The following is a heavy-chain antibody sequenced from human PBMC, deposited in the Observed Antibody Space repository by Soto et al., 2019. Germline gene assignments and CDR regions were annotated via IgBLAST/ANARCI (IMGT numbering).Heavy chain of an antibody. V-gene: IGHV5-51*01. CDR1: GYSFTSYW. D-gene: IGHD5-18*01. CDR2: IYPGDSDT. Sequence: GESLKISCTGSGYSFTSYWIGWVRQLPGKGLEWMGIIYPGDSDTRYSPSFQGQVTISADKSISTAYLQWSSLKASDTAMYYCARQGYSYGSYYYYGMDVWGQGTTVTVSS. J-gene: IGHJ6*02. CDR3: ARQGYSYGSYYYYGMDV.